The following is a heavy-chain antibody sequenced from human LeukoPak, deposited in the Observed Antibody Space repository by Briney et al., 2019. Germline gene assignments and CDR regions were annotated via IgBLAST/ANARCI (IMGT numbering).Heavy chain of an antibody. CDR3: ATAHMGYDGFDI. CDR2: FDPEDGET. J-gene: IGHJ3*02. V-gene: IGHV1-24*01. CDR1: GSTLTQLS. D-gene: IGHD5-12*01. Sequence: APVKVTCTVSGSTLTQLSMHWLRQAPGKGHEWMGGFDPEDGETIYAHKFQGRVTMTEDTSTDTAYMELSSLRSEDTGVYYCATAHMGYDGFDIWGQGTMVTVSS.